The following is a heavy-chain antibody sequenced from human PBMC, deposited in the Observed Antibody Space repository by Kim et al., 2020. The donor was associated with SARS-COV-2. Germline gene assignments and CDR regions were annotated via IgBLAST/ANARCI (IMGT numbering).Heavy chain of an antibody. Sequence: SETLSLTCAVYGGSFSGYYWSWIRQPPGKGLEWIGEINHSGSTNYNPSLKSRVTISVDTSKNQFSLKLSSVTAADTAVYYCARGGVVVTAITRGVYFDYWGQGTLVTVSS. CDR3: ARGGVVVTAITRGVYFDY. CDR2: INHSGST. CDR1: GGSFSGYY. D-gene: IGHD2-21*02. J-gene: IGHJ4*02. V-gene: IGHV4-34*01.